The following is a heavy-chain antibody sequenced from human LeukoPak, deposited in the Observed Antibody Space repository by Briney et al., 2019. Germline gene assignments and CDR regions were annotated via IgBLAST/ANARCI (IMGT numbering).Heavy chain of an antibody. D-gene: IGHD3-10*01. CDR2: FHYSGST. Sequence: PSETLSLTCTVSGGPISRSTYYWGWIRQPPGKGLEWIGSFHYSGSTYYNPSLKSRVTISVDTSKNQFSLKLSSVTAGDTAVYYCARTFGSGSPWYMDVWGTGTTVTISS. V-gene: IGHV4-39*01. J-gene: IGHJ6*03. CDR1: GGPISRSTYY. CDR3: ARTFGSGSPWYMDV.